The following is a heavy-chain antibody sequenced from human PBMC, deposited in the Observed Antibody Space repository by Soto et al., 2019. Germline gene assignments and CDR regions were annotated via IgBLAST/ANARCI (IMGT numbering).Heavy chain of an antibody. J-gene: IGHJ6*02. Sequence: PGGSLRLSCAASRFTFSSYAMSWVRQAPGKGLEWVSTISGSGDTTYYSNSVKGRFTISRDNSRNTLFLQMNSLRAEDTALYYCVKEFSEGVWGLYGMDVWGQGSTVTVSS. D-gene: IGHD3-3*01. CDR1: RFTFSSYA. CDR3: VKEFSEGVWGLYGMDV. CDR2: ISGSGDTT. V-gene: IGHV3-23*01.